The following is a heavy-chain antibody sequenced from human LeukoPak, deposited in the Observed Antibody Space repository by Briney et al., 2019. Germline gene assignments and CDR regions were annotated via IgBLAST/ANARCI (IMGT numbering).Heavy chain of an antibody. CDR3: ARTPGLYSSSFNWFDP. Sequence: VASVKVSCKASGYTFTSYAMHWVRQAPGQRLEWMGWFNAGNGNTKYSQKFQGRVTITRDTSASTAYMELSSLRPEDTAVYYCARTPGLYSSSFNWFDPWGQGTLVTVSS. D-gene: IGHD6-13*01. CDR1: GYTFTSYA. CDR2: FNAGNGNT. V-gene: IGHV1-3*01. J-gene: IGHJ5*02.